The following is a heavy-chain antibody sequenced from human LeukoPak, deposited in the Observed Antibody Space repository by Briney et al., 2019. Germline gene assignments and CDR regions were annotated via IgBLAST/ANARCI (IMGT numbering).Heavy chain of an antibody. J-gene: IGHJ4*02. Sequence: GGSLRLSCAASGFTFSSYGMHWVRQAPGKGLGGVAFIGYDGSNKYYADSVKGRFTISRDNSKNTLYLQMNSLRAEDTAVYYCAKWSRGYCSSTSCVSDYWGQGTLVTVSS. CDR1: GFTFSSYG. V-gene: IGHV3-30*02. CDR3: AKWSRGYCSSTSCVSDY. D-gene: IGHD2-2*01. CDR2: IGYDGSNK.